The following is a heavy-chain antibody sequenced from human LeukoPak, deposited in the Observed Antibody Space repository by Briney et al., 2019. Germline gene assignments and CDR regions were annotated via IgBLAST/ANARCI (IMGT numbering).Heavy chain of an antibody. Sequence: ASVKVSCKASGYTFTSYGISWARQAPGQGLEWMGWISAYNGNTNYAQKLQGRVTMTTDTSTSTAYMELRSLRSDDTAVYYCARDQHYDYVWGSFTDWGQGTLVTVSS. CDR3: ARDQHYDYVWGSFTD. CDR2: ISAYNGNT. CDR1: GYTFTSYG. V-gene: IGHV1-18*01. D-gene: IGHD3-16*01. J-gene: IGHJ4*02.